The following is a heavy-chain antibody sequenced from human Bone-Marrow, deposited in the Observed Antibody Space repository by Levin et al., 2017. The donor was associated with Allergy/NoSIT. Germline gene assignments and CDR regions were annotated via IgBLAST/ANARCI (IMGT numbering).Heavy chain of an antibody. V-gene: IGHV4-31*03. CDR2: IYYSGST. D-gene: IGHD3-10*01. CDR3: ARDGEKPNGSGSYPSYFDY. CDR1: GGSISSGGYY. Sequence: SQTLSLTCTVSGGSISSGGYYWSWIRQHPGKGLEWIGYIYYSGSTYYNPSLKSRVTISVDTSKNQFSLKLSSVTAADTAVYYCARDGEKPNGSGSYPSYFDYWGQGTLVTVSS. J-gene: IGHJ4*02.